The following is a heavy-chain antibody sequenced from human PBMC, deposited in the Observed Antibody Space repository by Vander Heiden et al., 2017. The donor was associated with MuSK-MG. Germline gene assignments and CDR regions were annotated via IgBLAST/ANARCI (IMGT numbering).Heavy chain of an antibody. D-gene: IGHD3-22*01. Sequence: QVQLVESGGGVVQPGRSLRLSCAASGFTFSSYAMHWVRQAPGKGLEWVAVISYDGSNKYYADSVKGRFTISRDNSKNTLYLQMNSLRAEDTAVYYCARELDDSSGYYWDAFDIWGQGTMVTVSS. CDR3: ARELDDSSGYYWDAFDI. CDR1: GFTFSSYA. J-gene: IGHJ3*02. V-gene: IGHV3-30*04. CDR2: ISYDGSNK.